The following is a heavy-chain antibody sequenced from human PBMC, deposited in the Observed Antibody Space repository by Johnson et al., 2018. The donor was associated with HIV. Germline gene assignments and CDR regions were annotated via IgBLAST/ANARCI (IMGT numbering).Heavy chain of an antibody. CDR1: GFTVSSNY. Sequence: VQLVESGGGLVQPGGSLRLSCAASGFTVSSNYMSWVRQAPGKGLEWVSVIYSGGSTYYADSVKGRFTISRDNSKNTLFLQMNSLRAEDTAVYYCAKEGGYSTSLVFDIWGQGTMVTVSS. CDR2: IYSGGST. D-gene: IGHD6-6*01. V-gene: IGHV3-66*01. J-gene: IGHJ3*02. CDR3: AKEGGYSTSLVFDI.